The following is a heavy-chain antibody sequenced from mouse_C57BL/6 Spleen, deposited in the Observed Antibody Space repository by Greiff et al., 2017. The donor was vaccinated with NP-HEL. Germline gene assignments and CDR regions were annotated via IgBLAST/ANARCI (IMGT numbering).Heavy chain of an antibody. J-gene: IGHJ2*01. V-gene: IGHV1-61*01. CDR3: ARGPGSSWNY. CDR2: IYPSDSET. CDR1: GYTFTSYW. Sequence: QVQLQQPGAELVRPGSSVKLSCKASGYTFTSYWMDWVKQRPGQGLEWIGNIYPSDSETHYNQKFKDKATLTVDKSSSTAYMQLSSLTSEDSAVYYCARGPGSSWNYWGQGTTLTVSS. D-gene: IGHD1-1*01.